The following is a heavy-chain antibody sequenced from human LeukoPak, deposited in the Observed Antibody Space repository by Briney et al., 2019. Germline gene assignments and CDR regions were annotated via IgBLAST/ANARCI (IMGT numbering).Heavy chain of an antibody. CDR2: IYYSGST. D-gene: IGHD2-2*01. J-gene: IGHJ5*02. V-gene: IGHV4-59*12. CDR3: ARLRVVPAATRYNWFDP. Sequence: PSETLSLTCTVSGGSISSYYWSWIRQPPGKGLEWIGYIYYSGSTNYNPSLKSRVTISVDTSKNQFSLKLSSVTAADTAVYYCARLRVVPAATRYNWFDPWGQGTLVTVSS. CDR1: GGSISSYY.